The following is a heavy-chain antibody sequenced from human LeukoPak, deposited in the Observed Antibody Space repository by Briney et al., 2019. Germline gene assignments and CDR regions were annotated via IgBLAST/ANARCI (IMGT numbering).Heavy chain of an antibody. D-gene: IGHD3-3*01. CDR1: GLAFSSYW. V-gene: IGHV3-7*01. CDR3: ARDNGYYDFWSGYGGNWFDP. J-gene: IGHJ5*02. Sequence: PGGSLRLSCAASGLAFSSYWMSWVRQAPGKGLGRVANIKQDGSEKYYVDSVKGRFTISRDNAKNSLYLQMNSLRAEDTAVYYCARDNGYYDFWSGYGGNWFDPWGQGTLVTVSS. CDR2: IKQDGSEK.